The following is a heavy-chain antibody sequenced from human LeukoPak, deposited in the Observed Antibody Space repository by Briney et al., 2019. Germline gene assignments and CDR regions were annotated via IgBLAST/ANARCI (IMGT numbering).Heavy chain of an antibody. CDR1: GGSVDTGSYW. J-gene: IGHJ4*02. Sequence: SETLSLTCTVSGGSVDTGSYWWGWIRQPPGKALEWIGVRYYSGTTYYNPSLKSRVSISMDKSKNQFSLRVNSPTAADTAVHSCARHLGFCDSRGQETLVTVSS. CDR3: ARHLGFCDS. CDR2: RYYSGTT. V-gene: IGHV4-39*01. D-gene: IGHD2-2*03.